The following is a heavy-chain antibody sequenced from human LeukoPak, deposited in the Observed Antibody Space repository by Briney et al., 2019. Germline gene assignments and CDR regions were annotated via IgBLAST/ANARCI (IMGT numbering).Heavy chain of an antibody. J-gene: IGHJ4*02. V-gene: IGHV4-34*01. Sequence: SETLSLTCAVYGGSFSGYYWSWIRQPPGKGLEWIGSIYYSGSTYYNPSLKSRVTISVDTSKNQFSLKLSSVTAADTAVYYCAKFTTMVGHFDYWGQGTLVTVSS. CDR3: AKFTTMVGHFDY. CDR1: GGSFSGYY. D-gene: IGHD4-23*01. CDR2: IYYSGST.